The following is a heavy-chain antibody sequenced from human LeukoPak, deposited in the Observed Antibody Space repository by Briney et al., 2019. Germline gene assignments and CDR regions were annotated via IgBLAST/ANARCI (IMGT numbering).Heavy chain of an antibody. V-gene: IGHV3-7*01. CDR1: GFTFSSSW. CDR2: INQHGNEK. J-gene: IGHJ4*02. Sequence: GGSLRLSCAASGFTFSSSWMSWVRQALGKGLEWVANINQHGNEKYYVDSVKGRFTISRDNAKNSLYLQMNSLRAEDTAVYYCARADVVATIDYWGQGTLVTVSS. CDR3: ARADVVATIDY. D-gene: IGHD5-12*01.